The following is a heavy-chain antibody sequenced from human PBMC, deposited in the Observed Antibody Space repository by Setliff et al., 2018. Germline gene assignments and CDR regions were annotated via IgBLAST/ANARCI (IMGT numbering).Heavy chain of an antibody. CDR1: GYTFTAYY. J-gene: IGHJ4*02. Sequence: GASVKVSCKASGYTFTAYYMHWVRQAPGQGLEWMGWINPGSGATNLAQRFQGRVTMTRDTSISTAYMELRSLTSDDTAVYYCARAPRLEWILPTFDYWGQGTPVTVSS. V-gene: IGHV1-2*02. D-gene: IGHD3-3*01. CDR2: INPGSGAT. CDR3: ARAPRLEWILPTFDY.